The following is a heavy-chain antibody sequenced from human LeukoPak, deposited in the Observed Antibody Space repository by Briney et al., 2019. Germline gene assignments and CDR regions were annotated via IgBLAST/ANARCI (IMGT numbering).Heavy chain of an antibody. CDR3: ARVGELLRTGAFDI. D-gene: IGHD1-26*01. J-gene: IGHJ3*02. CDR1: GYTFTGYY. V-gene: IGHV1-2*06. Sequence: ASVNVSCKASGYTFTGYYMHWVRQAPGQGLEWMGRINPNSGGTNYAQKFQGRVTMTRDTSISTAYMELSRLRSDDTAVYYCARVGELLRTGAFDIWGQGTMVTVSS. CDR2: INPNSGGT.